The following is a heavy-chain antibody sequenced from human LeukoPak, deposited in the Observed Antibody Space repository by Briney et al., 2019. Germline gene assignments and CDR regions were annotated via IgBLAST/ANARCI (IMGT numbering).Heavy chain of an antibody. V-gene: IGHV4-59*12. J-gene: IGHJ5*02. D-gene: IGHD2/OR15-2a*01. CDR3: ARVGSDTYWFDP. Sequence: SETLSLNCTGSGGSISSYYWSWIRQPPGQGLEWIGSIYYSGSTNYNPSLKSRVTISVDTSKNQFSLKLSSVTAADTAVYYCARVGSDTYWFDPWGKGTLVTVSS. CDR1: GGSISSYY. CDR2: IYYSGST.